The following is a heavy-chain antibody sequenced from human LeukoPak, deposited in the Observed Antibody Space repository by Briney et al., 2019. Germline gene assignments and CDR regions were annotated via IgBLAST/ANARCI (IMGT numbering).Heavy chain of an antibody. D-gene: IGHD5-12*01. Sequence: GGSLRLSCAASGFTFSSYSMNWVRQAPGKGLEWISYMTSSSDMIYYADSVKGRFTVSRDNAKSSLYLQMNSLRAEDTAVYYCARSGYDYYYYYGMDVWGQGTTVTVSS. CDR2: MTSSSDMI. J-gene: IGHJ6*02. CDR3: ARSGYDYYYYYGMDV. CDR1: GFTFSSYS. V-gene: IGHV3-48*04.